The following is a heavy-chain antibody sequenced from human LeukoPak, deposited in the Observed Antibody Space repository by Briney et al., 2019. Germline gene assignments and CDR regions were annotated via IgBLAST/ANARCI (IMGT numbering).Heavy chain of an antibody. CDR3: ARCPQPVRVYYFDY. CDR1: GDSISNYY. J-gene: IGHJ4*02. Sequence: SETLSLTCTVSGDSISNYYWSWVRQPAGKGLEWIGRIYASGSSNYNPSLKSRITMSVDTSKNQFSLKLSSVTAADTAVYYCARCPQPVRVYYFDYWGQGTLVTVSS. CDR2: IYASGSS. V-gene: IGHV4-4*07. D-gene: IGHD2-2*01.